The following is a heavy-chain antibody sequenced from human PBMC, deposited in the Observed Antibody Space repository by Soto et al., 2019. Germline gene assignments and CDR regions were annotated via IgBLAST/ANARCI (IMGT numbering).Heavy chain of an antibody. D-gene: IGHD2-21*02. CDR1: GGSVSSGSYY. V-gene: IGHV4-61*01. CDR2: IYYSGST. CDR3: ARERVVVVTAPRSGYFQH. Sequence: SETLSLTCTVSGGSVSSGSYYWSWIRQPPGKGLEWIGYIYYSGSTNYNPSLKSRVTISVDTSKNQFSLKLSSVTAADTAVYYCARERVVVVTAPRSGYFQHWGQGTLVTVSS. J-gene: IGHJ1*01.